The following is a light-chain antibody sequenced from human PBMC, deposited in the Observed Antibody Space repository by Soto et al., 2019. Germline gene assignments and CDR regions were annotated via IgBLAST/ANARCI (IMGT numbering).Light chain of an antibody. Sequence: EIVMTQSPATLSVSPGERATLSCRASQSVSSNLAWYQQKPGQAPRLLIYGASTRATGIPARFSGSGSGTEYSLTISSLLSEDFVVYYCQQYNNWPSFTFGQGTRLEMK. V-gene: IGKV3-15*01. CDR2: GAS. J-gene: IGKJ5*01. CDR1: QSVSSN. CDR3: QQYNNWPSFT.